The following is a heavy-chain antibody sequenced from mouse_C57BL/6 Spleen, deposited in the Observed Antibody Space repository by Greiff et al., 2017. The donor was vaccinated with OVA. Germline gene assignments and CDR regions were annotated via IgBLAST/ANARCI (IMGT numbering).Heavy chain of an antibody. CDR3: ARSPDGYYFDH. D-gene: IGHD2-3*01. J-gene: IGHJ2*01. V-gene: IGHV1-64*01. CDR1: GYTFTSYW. Sequence: QVQLQQPGAELVKPGASVKLSCKASGYTFTSYWMHWVKQRPGQGLEWIGMIHPNSGSTNYNEKFKSKATLTVDKSSSTAYMQLSSLTSEDSAVYYCARSPDGYYFDHWGQGTTLTVSS. CDR2: IHPNSGST.